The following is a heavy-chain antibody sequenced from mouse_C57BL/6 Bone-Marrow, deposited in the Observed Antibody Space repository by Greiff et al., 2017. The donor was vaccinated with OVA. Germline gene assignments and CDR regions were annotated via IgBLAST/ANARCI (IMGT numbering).Heavy chain of an antibody. V-gene: IGHV1-19*01. CDR2: INPYNGGT. CDR1: GYTFTDYY. CDR3: ARRDGEDFDY. Sequence: VQLQQSGPVLVKPGASVKMSCKASGYTFTDYYMNWVKQSHGKSLEWIGVINPYNGGTSYNQKFKGKATLTVDKSSSTAYMELNSLTSEDSAVYYCARRDGEDFDYWGQGTTLTVSS. J-gene: IGHJ2*01.